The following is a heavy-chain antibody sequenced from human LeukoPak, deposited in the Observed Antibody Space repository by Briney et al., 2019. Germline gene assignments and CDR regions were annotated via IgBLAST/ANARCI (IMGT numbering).Heavy chain of an antibody. CDR2: IYYSGST. V-gene: IGHV4-39*01. CDR3: AESDSGYFFDY. CDR1: GGSISSSSYY. J-gene: IGHJ4*02. D-gene: IGHD5-12*01. Sequence: PSETLSLTCTVSGGSISSSSYYWGWIRQPPGKGLEWIGSIYYSGSTYYNPSLKSRVTISVDTSKNQFSLKLSSVTAADTAVYYCAESDSGYFFDYWGQGTLDTVSS.